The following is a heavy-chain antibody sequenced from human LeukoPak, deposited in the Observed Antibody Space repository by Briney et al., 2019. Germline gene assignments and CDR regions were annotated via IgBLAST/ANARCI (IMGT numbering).Heavy chain of an antibody. CDR2: ISWNSGSI. CDR1: GFTFDDYA. Sequence: PGGSLRLSCAASGFTFDDYAMHWVRQAPGKGLEWVSGISWNSGSIGYADSVKGRLTISRDNAKNSLYLQMNSLRAEDTALYYCAKGGAAVGRYYMDVWGKGTTVTASS. CDR3: AKGGAAVGRYYMDV. D-gene: IGHD6-13*01. J-gene: IGHJ6*03. V-gene: IGHV3-9*01.